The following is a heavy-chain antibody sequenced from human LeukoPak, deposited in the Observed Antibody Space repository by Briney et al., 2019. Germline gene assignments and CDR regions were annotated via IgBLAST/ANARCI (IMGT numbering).Heavy chain of an antibody. V-gene: IGHV4-38-2*02. D-gene: IGHD3-22*01. CDR3: ARMSRYYDSSGYRN. Sequence: SETLSLTCTVSGYSISSGYYWGWIRQPPGKRLEWIGSIYHSGSTYYNPSLKSRVTISVDTSKNQFFLKLSSVTAADTAVYYCARMSRYYDSSGYRNWGQGTLVTVSS. J-gene: IGHJ4*02. CDR1: GYSISSGYY. CDR2: IYHSGST.